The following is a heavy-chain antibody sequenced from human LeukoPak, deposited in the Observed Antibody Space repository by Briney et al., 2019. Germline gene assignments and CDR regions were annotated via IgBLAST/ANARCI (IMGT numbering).Heavy chain of an antibody. CDR2: IYSSGST. V-gene: IGHV4-39*07. CDR1: GGSTSSTSYY. CDR3: ATDYYGSGSYFGGDAFDI. J-gene: IGHJ3*02. D-gene: IGHD3-10*01. Sequence: PSETLSLTCIVSGGSTSSTSYYWGWIRQPPGKDLEWIGSIYSSGSTYYNPSLKSRVTISVDTSKNQFSLKLSSVTAADTAVYYCATDYYGSGSYFGGDAFDIWGQGTMVTVSS.